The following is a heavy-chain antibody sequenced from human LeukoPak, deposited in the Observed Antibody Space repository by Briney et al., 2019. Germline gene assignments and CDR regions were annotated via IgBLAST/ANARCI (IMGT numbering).Heavy chain of an antibody. J-gene: IGHJ5*02. CDR3: VRGHYDILTGYHNWFDP. Sequence: SETLSLTCTVSGGSISSSYWSWIRQPPGKGLEWIGYIYYSGSTNYNPSLKSRVTISVDTSNHQFSLKLSSVTAADTAVYYCVRGHYDILTGYHNWFDPWGQGTLAAVSS. CDR1: GGSISSSY. CDR2: IYYSGST. D-gene: IGHD3-9*01. V-gene: IGHV4-59*01.